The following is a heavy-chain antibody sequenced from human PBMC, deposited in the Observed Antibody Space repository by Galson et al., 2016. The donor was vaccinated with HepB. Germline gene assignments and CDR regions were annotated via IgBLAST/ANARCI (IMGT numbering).Heavy chain of an antibody. CDR3: ARMGGGGWYLDF. Sequence: SLRLSCAASGFTVSNNYMSWVRQAAGKGLEWVGRIRSKINSYATAHAASVKGRFTVSRDNAKNSLYLEMNSLRAEDTAVYYCARMGGGGWYLDFWGQGTLVTVSS. J-gene: IGHJ4*02. CDR2: IRSKINSYAT. CDR1: GFTVSNNY. D-gene: IGHD6-19*01. V-gene: IGHV3-72*01.